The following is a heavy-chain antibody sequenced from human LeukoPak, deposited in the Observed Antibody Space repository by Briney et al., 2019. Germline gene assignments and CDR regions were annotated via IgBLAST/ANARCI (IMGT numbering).Heavy chain of an antibody. CDR2: ISGSGGST. CDR3: AKVVAAGTILWLDP. Sequence: PGGSLRLSCAASGFTFSSYAMSWVRQAPGKGLEWVSAISGSGGSTYYADSVKGRFTISRDNSKNTLYLQMNSLRAEDTAVYYCAKVVAAGTILWLDPWGQGTLVTVSS. D-gene: IGHD6-13*01. J-gene: IGHJ5*02. V-gene: IGHV3-23*01. CDR1: GFTFSSYA.